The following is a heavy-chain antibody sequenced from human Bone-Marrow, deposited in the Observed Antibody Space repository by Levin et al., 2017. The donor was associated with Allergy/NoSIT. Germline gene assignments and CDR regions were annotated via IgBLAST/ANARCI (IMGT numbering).Heavy chain of an antibody. D-gene: IGHD1-26*01. CDR1: EFNITTYS. J-gene: IGHJ4*02. CDR2: ISPSSRTI. V-gene: IGHV3-48*01. Sequence: GGSLRLSCVASEFNITTYSLNWVRQAPGKGLEWISYISPSSRTIYYADSVKGRFNISRDNGKNSLYLQMNNLTGDDTGLYYCVRLGSKREPVDYWGQGAQVTVSS. CDR3: VRLGSKREPVDY.